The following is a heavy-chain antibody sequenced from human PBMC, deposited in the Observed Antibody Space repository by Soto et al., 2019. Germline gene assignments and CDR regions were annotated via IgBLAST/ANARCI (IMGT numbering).Heavy chain of an antibody. CDR1: GYTFTKFG. J-gene: IGHJ3*02. D-gene: IGHD1-26*01. Sequence: QVQLVQSGAEVKKPGASVKVSCKASGYTFTKFGISWVRQAPGQGLEWLGWLSTYREDRNYAQRVQDRVSMTTVTSTSTAYMELRTLISDDTAVYYCARISLGPAPTDAFDIWGQGTMVTVSS. V-gene: IGHV1-18*01. CDR3: ARISLGPAPTDAFDI. CDR2: LSTYREDR.